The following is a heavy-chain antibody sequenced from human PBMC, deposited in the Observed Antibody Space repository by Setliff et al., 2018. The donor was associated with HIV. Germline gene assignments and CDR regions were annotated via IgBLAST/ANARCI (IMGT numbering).Heavy chain of an antibody. CDR3: AREWRGRYYYYMDV. D-gene: IGHD3-10*01. CDR2: IYYSGTA. Sequence: SETLSLTCAVYGESLSAYYWTWIRQPPGKGLEWIGYIYYSGTAYYNPSLKSRVTISLDTSKNQFSLKLTSVTAADTAVYYCAREWRGRYYYYMDVWGKGTTVTVSS. J-gene: IGHJ6*03. V-gene: IGHV4-34*09. CDR1: GESLSAYY.